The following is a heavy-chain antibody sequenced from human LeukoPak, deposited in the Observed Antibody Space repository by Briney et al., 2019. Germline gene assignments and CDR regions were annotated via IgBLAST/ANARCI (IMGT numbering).Heavy chain of an antibody. CDR2: IRSKAYGGTT. D-gene: IGHD6-19*01. V-gene: IGHV3-49*03. CDR3: TRVAITEQWLVPYYFDY. J-gene: IGHJ4*02. Sequence: GGSLRLSCTASGFTFGDYAMSWFRQAPGKGLEWVGFIRSKAYGGTTEYAASVKGRFTISRDDSKSIAYLQMNSLKTEDTAVYYCTRVAITEQWLVPYYFDYWGQGTLVTVSS. CDR1: GFTFGDYA.